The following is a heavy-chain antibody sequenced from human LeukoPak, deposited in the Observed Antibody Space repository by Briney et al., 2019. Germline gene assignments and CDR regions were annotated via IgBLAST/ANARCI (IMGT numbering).Heavy chain of an antibody. CDR3: ARFFRHYGDHFDY. V-gene: IGHV4-31*03. CDR1: GGSISSGGYY. Sequence: NPSETLSLTCTVSGGSISSGGYYWSWIRQHPGKGLEWIGYIYYSGSTYYNPSLKSRVTISVDTSKNQFSLKLSSVTAADTAVYYCARFFRHYGDHFDYWGQGTLVIVSS. CDR2: IYYSGST. D-gene: IGHD3-10*01. J-gene: IGHJ4*02.